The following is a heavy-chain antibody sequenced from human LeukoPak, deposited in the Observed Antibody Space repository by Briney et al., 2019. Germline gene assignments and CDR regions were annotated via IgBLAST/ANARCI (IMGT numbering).Heavy chain of an antibody. CDR2: IYHSGST. Sequence: PSETLSLTCTVSGGSISSSNWWSWVRQPPGKGLEWIGEIYHSGSTNYNPSLKSRVTISVDKSKNQFSLKLSSMTAADTAVYCCARVLAVAGIRRGRIAYWGQGTLVTVSS. CDR1: GGSISSSNW. V-gene: IGHV4-4*01. J-gene: IGHJ4*02. CDR3: ARVLAVAGIRRGRIAY. D-gene: IGHD6-19*01.